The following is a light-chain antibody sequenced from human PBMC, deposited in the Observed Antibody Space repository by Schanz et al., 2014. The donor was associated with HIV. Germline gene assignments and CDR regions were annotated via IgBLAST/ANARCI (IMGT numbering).Light chain of an antibody. V-gene: IGLV2-8*01. CDR1: SSDVGGYNY. J-gene: IGLJ3*02. CDR2: EVA. Sequence: QSALTQPPSASGSPGQSVTISCTGTSSDVGGYNYVSWYQQHPGNAPKLLIFEVAKRPSGVPGRFSGSKTGETASLTISGLQSEDEADYYCQSYDTSLSGGVFGGGTKLTVL. CDR3: QSYDTSLSGGV.